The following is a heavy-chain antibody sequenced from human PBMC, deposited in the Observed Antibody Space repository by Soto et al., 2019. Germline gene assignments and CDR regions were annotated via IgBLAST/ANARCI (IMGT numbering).Heavy chain of an antibody. Sequence: SETLSLTCTVSGGSISSGDYYWSWIRQPPGKGLEWIGYIYYSGTTYYNPSLKSRVTISVDTSKNQLSLKLRSVTAADTAVYYCARLHCDSPNCVPLDPWGQGTLVTVSS. D-gene: IGHD2-2*01. CDR3: ARLHCDSPNCVPLDP. J-gene: IGHJ5*02. V-gene: IGHV4-30-4*01. CDR1: GGSISSGDYY. CDR2: IYYSGTT.